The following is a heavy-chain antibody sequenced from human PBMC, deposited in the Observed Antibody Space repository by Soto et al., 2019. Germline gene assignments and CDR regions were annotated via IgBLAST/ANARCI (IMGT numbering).Heavy chain of an antibody. Sequence: QVQLQESGPGLVKPSQTLSLTCTVSGGSISSGGYYWSWIRQHPGKGLEWIGYIYYSGSTYYNPSLKTRVTISVDPSKNQFSLKLSSVTAAHTAVYYCARSGYSYGPNPLLYWGQGTLVTVSS. J-gene: IGHJ4*02. CDR2: IYYSGST. CDR3: ARSGYSYGPNPLLY. CDR1: GGSISSGGYY. V-gene: IGHV4-31*03. D-gene: IGHD5-18*01.